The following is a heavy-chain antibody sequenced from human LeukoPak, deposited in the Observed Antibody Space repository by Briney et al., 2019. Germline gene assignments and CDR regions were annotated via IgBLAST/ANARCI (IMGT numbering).Heavy chain of an antibody. Sequence: PSETVSLTCTVSGGSISSSSYYWGWIRQPPGKGLEWIGSIYYSGSTYYNPSLKSRVTISVDTSKNQFSLKLSSVTAADTAVYYCAMESYYYGSGSCIFDYWGQGTLVTVSS. CDR3: AMESYYYGSGSCIFDY. J-gene: IGHJ4*02. CDR2: IYYSGST. V-gene: IGHV4-39*07. CDR1: GGSISSSSYY. D-gene: IGHD3-10*01.